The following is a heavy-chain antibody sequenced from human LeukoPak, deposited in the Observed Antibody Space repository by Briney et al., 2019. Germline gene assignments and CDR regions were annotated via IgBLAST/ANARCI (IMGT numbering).Heavy chain of an antibody. CDR2: IYYSGSN. CDR3: ALGDYLRDAFDI. CDR1: GGSISSSSYY. V-gene: IGHV4-39*01. Sequence: KPSETLSLTCTVSGGSISSSSYYWGWIRQPPGKGLEWIGSIYYSGSNYYNPSLKSRVTISVDTSKNQFSLKLSSVTAADTAVYYCALGDYLRDAFDIWGQGTMVTVSS. D-gene: IGHD4-17*01. J-gene: IGHJ3*02.